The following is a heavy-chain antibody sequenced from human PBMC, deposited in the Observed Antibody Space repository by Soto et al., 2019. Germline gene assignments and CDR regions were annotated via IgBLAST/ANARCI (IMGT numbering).Heavy chain of an antibody. CDR2: IDPSDFYT. J-gene: IGHJ6*04. CDR1: GYSFTSYG. Sequence: PGESLKICCEGCGYSFTSYGISWVRQMPGKALVWMGRIDPSDFYTNYSPSFQGYVTISADQSMRTAYLQWSSLMASDAAMYYCAAVTDSMIGVCTDALDIRGKVTTVTCPS. V-gene: IGHV5-10-1*01. CDR3: AAVTDSMIGVCTDALDI. D-gene: IGHD2-8*01.